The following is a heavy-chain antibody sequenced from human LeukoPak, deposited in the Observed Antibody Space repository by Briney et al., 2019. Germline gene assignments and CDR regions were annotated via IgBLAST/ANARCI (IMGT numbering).Heavy chain of an antibody. J-gene: IGHJ4*02. V-gene: IGHV4-59*12. CDR1: GFTFSSYW. CDR2: IYYSGST. D-gene: IGHD6-13*01. CDR3: VREYSSSWSYYFDY. Sequence: GSLRLSCAASGFTFSSYWMHWVRQAPGKGLEWIGYIYYSGSTYYNPSLKSRITISVDTSKNQFSLKVSSVTAADTAVYFCVREYSSSWSYYFDYWGQGTLVTVSS.